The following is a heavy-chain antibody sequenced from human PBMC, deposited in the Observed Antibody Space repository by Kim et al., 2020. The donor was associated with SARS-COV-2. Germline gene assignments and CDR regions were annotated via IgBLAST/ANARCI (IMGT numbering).Heavy chain of an antibody. CDR2: IYYSGST. CDR1: GGSISSYY. Sequence: SETLSLTCTVSGGSISSYYWHWIRQPPGKGLEWIGYIYYSGSTNYNPSLKSRVTILVDTFKNQFSLKLNSVTAADTAIYYCARERSSGSFNFWGQGTLVT. CDR3: ARERSSGSFNF. J-gene: IGHJ4*02. V-gene: IGHV4-59*01. D-gene: IGHD1-26*01.